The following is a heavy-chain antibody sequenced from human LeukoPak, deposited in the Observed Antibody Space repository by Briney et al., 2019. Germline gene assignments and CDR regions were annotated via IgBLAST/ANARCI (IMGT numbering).Heavy chain of an antibody. D-gene: IGHD2-2*03. CDR1: GYRFATYW. V-gene: IGHV5-51*01. CDR2: IYPDESNI. J-gene: IGHJ4*02. Sequence: GESLKISCQGSGYRFATYWIAWVRQLPGKGLEWMGIIYPDESNIRYSPSFQGQVPNSADKSISTAYLQWSSLKASDTAIYYCARPPSRGYSSSFEYWGQGTLVTVSS. CDR3: ARPPSRGYSSSFEY.